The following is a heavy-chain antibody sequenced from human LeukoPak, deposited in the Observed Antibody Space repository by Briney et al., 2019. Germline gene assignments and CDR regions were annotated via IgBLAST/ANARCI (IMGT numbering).Heavy chain of an antibody. J-gene: IGHJ4*02. CDR2: ITTYKGNI. CDR3: ARSRYSSSWRY. Sequence: ASVKVSCKASGYIFSNHGISWVRQAPGEGLEWMGWITTYKGNIAYAQKFQGRVTMTTDTSTSTAYMELSSLRSEDTAVYYCARSRYSSSWRYWGQGTLVTVSS. V-gene: IGHV1-18*01. CDR1: GYIFSNHG. D-gene: IGHD6-13*01.